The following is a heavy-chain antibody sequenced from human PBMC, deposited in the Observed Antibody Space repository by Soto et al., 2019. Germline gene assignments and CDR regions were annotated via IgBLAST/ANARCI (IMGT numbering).Heavy chain of an antibody. Sequence: EVQLVESGGGLVKPGGSLRVSCAASGITFSNAWMTWVRQAPGKGLEWVGRIKSKIDGGTTDYGVPVKGRFTISRDDSKNPLYLQMNSLKTEDTAVYYCTTGRYSSSLYFDSWGQGTLVTVSS. J-gene: IGHJ4*02. CDR2: IKSKIDGGTT. CDR3: TTGRYSSSLYFDS. CDR1: GITFSNAW. V-gene: IGHV3-15*01. D-gene: IGHD6-6*01.